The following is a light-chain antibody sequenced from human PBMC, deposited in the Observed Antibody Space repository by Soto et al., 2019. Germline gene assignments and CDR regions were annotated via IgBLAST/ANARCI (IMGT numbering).Light chain of an antibody. J-gene: IGKJ4*01. CDR2: DVF. CDR3: QQYESLPT. CDR1: QGISKY. V-gene: IGKV1-33*01. Sequence: DIQMTQSPSSLSASVGDRVTITCQASQGISKYLNWYQQKPGKAPKLLIYDVFNLETGVPSRFSGSGSVTHFTFTISSLQPEDVATYYCQQYESLPTFGGGTKVDIK.